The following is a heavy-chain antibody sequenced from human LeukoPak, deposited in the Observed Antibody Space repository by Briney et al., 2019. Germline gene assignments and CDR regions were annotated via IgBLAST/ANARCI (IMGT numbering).Heavy chain of an antibody. V-gene: IGHV4-39*01. CDR3: ARHGSQFTLFGVVIGWFDP. J-gene: IGHJ5*02. CDR1: GGPISSSSYY. CDR2: IYYSGST. Sequence: PSETLSLSCTVCGGPISSSSYYWAWLRQPPGKGLEWLGSIYYSGSTYHNPSLKSSITISVDAAKNQFSLKLSSVTAADTAVYYCARHGSQFTLFGVVIGWFDPWGQGTLVTVSS. D-gene: IGHD3-3*01.